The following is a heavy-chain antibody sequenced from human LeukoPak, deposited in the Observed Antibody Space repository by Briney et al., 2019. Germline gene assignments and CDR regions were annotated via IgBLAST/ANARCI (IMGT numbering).Heavy chain of an antibody. CDR3: ARDLAYGDPPSGFDP. D-gene: IGHD4-17*01. V-gene: IGHV4-34*01. J-gene: IGHJ5*02. Sequence: GSLRLSCAASGFTFSTYWMSWVRQPPGKGLEWIGEINHSGSTNYNPSLKSRVTISVDTSKNQFSLKLSSVTAADTAVYFCARDLAYGDPPSGFDPWGQGTLVTVSS. CDR1: GFTFSTYW. CDR2: INHSGST.